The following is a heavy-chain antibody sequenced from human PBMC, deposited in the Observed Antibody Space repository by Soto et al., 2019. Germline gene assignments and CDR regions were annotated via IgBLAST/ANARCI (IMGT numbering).Heavy chain of an antibody. Sequence: QVQLQASGPGLVKPSETLFLTCTVSGGSISSYYWTWIRQTPGKGLEWIGCISYSGSPNSNPCLKSLVTLSVDTSNNRLSLKLRAVTAADTAVYYCARVGRYDDSSGYSVDFWGQGTLFTVSS. CDR1: GGSISSYY. D-gene: IGHD3-22*01. V-gene: IGHV4-59*01. CDR3: ARVGRYDDSSGYSVDF. CDR2: ISYSGSP. J-gene: IGHJ4*02.